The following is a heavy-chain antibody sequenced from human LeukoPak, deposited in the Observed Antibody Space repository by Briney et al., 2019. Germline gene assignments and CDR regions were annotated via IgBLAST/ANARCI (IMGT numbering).Heavy chain of an antibody. CDR2: ISSSGSPI. CDR3: ARHSSSVPYYYHGLDV. V-gene: IGHV3-48*01. Sequence: GGSLRLSCTASGFFFSSYSMNWVRQAPGKGLEWLSYISSSGSPIHYADSVKGRFIISRDNSKNTLYLQMNSLRAEDTAVYHCARHSSSVPYYYHGLDVWGQGTTVTVSS. J-gene: IGHJ6*02. D-gene: IGHD6-6*01. CDR1: GFFFSSYS.